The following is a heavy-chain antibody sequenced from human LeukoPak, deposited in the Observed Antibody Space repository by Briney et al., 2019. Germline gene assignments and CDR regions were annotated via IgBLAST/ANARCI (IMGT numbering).Heavy chain of an antibody. V-gene: IGHV3-33*01. CDR2: IWYDGSNK. J-gene: IGHJ4*02. CDR1: GFTFSSYG. D-gene: IGHD4-17*01. CDR3: ARDYHDYGDYGFGPFDY. Sequence: GGSLRLSCAASGFTFSSYGMHWVRQAPGKGLEWVAVIWYDGSNKYYADSVKGRFTISRDKSKNTLYLQMNSLRAEDTAVYYCARDYHDYGDYGFGPFDYWGQGTLVTVSS.